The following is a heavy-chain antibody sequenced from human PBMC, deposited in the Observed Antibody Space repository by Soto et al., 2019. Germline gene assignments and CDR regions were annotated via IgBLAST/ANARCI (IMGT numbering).Heavy chain of an antibody. J-gene: IGHJ4*02. D-gene: IGHD1-1*01. Sequence: QVQLQESGPGLVKPSETLSLTCTVSGASISSYYWSWIRQPPGKGLEWIGYIYYSGSTYYNPSLKSRVTISVDTSKNQFSLKLSSVTAADTAMYYCARDTTPSLWGQGTLVTVSS. V-gene: IGHV4-59*01. CDR2: IYYSGST. CDR3: ARDTTPSL. CDR1: GASISSYY.